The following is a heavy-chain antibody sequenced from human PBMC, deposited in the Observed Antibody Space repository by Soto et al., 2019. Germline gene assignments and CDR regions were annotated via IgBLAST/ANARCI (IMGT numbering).Heavy chain of an antibody. J-gene: IGHJ6*03. CDR1: GFTFSSYS. CDR2: ISSSSSYI. D-gene: IGHD3-10*01. CDR3: ARGPPLLWFGDYTPYYYYMDV. Sequence: GGSLRLSCAASGFTFSSYSMNWVRQAPGKGLEWVSSISSSSSYIYYADSVKGRFTISRDNAKNSLYLQMNSLRAEDTAVYYCARGPPLLWFGDYTPYYYYMDVWGKGTTVTAP. V-gene: IGHV3-21*01.